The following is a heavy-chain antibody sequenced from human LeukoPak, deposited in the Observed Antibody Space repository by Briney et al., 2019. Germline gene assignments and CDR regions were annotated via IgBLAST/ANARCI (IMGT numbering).Heavy chain of an antibody. CDR1: GFTFSSYG. J-gene: IGHJ5*02. D-gene: IGHD1-7*01. Sequence: GGSLRLSCAASGFTFSSYGMSWVRQAPGKGLEWVSAISGSGGSTYYADSVKGRFTISRDNSKNTLYLQMNSLKASDTAMYYCARHEYGSRNYVRTPFDPWGQGTLVTVSS. CDR2: ISGSGGST. V-gene: IGHV3-23*01. CDR3: ARHEYGSRNYVRTPFDP.